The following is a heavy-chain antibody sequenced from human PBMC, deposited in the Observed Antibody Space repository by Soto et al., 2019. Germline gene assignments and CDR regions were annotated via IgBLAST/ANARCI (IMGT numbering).Heavy chain of an antibody. Sequence: QVQLVQSGAEVKKPGASVKVSCKASGYTFTSYDINWVRQATGQGLEWMGWMNPNSGNTGYAQKFQGRVTMTRNTSISTAYLELSSLRSEDTAVYYCARGLGFGELLFSVEKINFDCWGQGTLVTVSS. J-gene: IGHJ4*02. CDR3: ARGLGFGELLFSVEKINFDC. D-gene: IGHD3-10*01. CDR2: MNPNSGNT. V-gene: IGHV1-8*01. CDR1: GYTFTSYD.